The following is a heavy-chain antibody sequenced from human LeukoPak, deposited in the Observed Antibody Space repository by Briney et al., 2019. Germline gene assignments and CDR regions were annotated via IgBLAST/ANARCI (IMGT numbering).Heavy chain of an antibody. CDR1: GGSFSGYY. J-gene: IGHJ5*02. Sequence: PSETLSLTCAVYGGSFSGYYWSWIRQPPGKGLEWIGEINHSGSTNYNPSLKSRVTISVGTSKNQFSLKLSSVTAADTAVYYCARRSYSSSWSPGGYNWFDPWGQGTLVTVSS. CDR2: INHSGST. D-gene: IGHD6-13*01. V-gene: IGHV4-34*01. CDR3: ARRSYSSSWSPGGYNWFDP.